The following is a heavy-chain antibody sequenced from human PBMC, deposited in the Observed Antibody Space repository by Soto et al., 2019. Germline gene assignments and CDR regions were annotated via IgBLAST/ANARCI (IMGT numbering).Heavy chain of an antibody. CDR3: ANYGSAPAEYFQH. CDR1: GGTFSSYA. J-gene: IGHJ1*01. Sequence: SVKVSCKASGGTFSSYAISWVRQAPGQGLEWMGGIIPIFGTANYAQKFQGRVTITADESTSTAYMELSSLRSEDTAVYYCANYGSAPAEYFQHWGQGILVTVSS. D-gene: IGHD3-10*01. V-gene: IGHV1-69*13. CDR2: IIPIFGTA.